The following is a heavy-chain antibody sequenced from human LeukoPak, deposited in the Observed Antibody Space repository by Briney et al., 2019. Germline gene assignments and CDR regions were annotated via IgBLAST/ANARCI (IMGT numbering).Heavy chain of an antibody. CDR1: GGSISSYY. D-gene: IGHD3-22*01. J-gene: IGHJ4*02. Sequence: PSETLSLTCTVSGGSISSYYWSWIRQPPGKGLEWIGYIYYSGSTNYNPSLKSRVTISVDTSKNQFSLKLSSVTAADTAVYYCARYYYDSSGYPAFDYWGQGTLVTVS. CDR3: ARYYYDSSGYPAFDY. V-gene: IGHV4-59*01. CDR2: IYYSGST.